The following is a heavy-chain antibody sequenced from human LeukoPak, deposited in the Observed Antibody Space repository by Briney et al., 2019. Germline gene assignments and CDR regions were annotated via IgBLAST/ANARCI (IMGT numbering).Heavy chain of an antibody. J-gene: IGHJ4*02. D-gene: IGHD3-22*01. CDR1: GYTFTSYG. V-gene: IGHV1-18*01. CDR2: ISAYNGNT. Sequence: ASVKVSCKASGYTFTSYGISWVRQAPGQGLEWMGWISAYNGNTNYAQKLQGRVIMTTDTSTSTAYMELRSLRSDDTAVYYCARVSVRYDSSGLFDYWGQGTLVTVSS. CDR3: ARVSVRYDSSGLFDY.